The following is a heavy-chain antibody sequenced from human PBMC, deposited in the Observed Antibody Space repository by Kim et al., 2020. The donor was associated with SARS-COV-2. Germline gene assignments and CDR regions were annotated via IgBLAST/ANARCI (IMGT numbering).Heavy chain of an antibody. D-gene: IGHD4-17*01. V-gene: IGHV4-39*01. J-gene: IGHJ4*02. CDR1: GGSISSSSYY. CDR3: ASWNTYDYGDYGRGEAVAGSIDY. Sequence: SETLSLTCTVSGGSISSSSYYWGWIRQPPGKGLEWIGSIYYSGSTYYNPSLKSRVTISVDTSKNQFSLKLSSVTAADTAVYYCASWNTYDYGDYGRGEAVAGSIDYWGQGTLVTVSS. CDR2: IYYSGST.